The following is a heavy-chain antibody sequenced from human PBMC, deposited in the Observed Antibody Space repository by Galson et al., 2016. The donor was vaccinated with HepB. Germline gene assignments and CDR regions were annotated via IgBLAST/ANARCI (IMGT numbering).Heavy chain of an antibody. CDR2: IRQDGSEN. Sequence: SLRLSCADSGFTFGNYWMSWVRQAPGKGLEWVSKIRQDGSENYYAASVKGRFTISRDNAANSLFLQMNSLRVEDTALYYCAKCRVAFAAAFVHAFDYWGRGTLVSVSS. J-gene: IGHJ4*02. V-gene: IGHV3-7*01. CDR1: GFTFGNYW. CDR3: AKCRVAFAAAFVHAFDY. D-gene: IGHD2-15*01.